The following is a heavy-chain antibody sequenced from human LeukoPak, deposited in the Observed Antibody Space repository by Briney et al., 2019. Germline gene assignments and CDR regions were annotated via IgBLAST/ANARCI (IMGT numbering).Heavy chain of an antibody. V-gene: IGHV3-7*01. CDR2: INQDGSDK. Sequence: GGSLRLSCAASGFTFSSYSMNWVRQAPGKGLEWVANINQDGSDKYFVDSVRGRFTISRDNAKNSLYLQMNSLRAEDTAVYYCAREVPSRWRASYFDYWGQGTLVTVSS. D-gene: IGHD1-26*01. CDR1: GFTFSSYS. J-gene: IGHJ4*02. CDR3: AREVPSRWRASYFDY.